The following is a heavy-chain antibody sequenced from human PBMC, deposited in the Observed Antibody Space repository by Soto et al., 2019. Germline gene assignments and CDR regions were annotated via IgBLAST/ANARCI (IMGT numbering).Heavy chain of an antibody. J-gene: IGHJ4*02. CDR1: GGSFSGYY. CDR2: INHSGST. D-gene: IGHD3-10*01. CDR3: TSGYGRNFDY. Sequence: QVQLQQWGAGLLKPSETLSLTCAVYGGSFSGYYWNWIRQPPGKGLEWIGEINHSGSTNYNPSLKIRVTPSLATSKNQFSLKLSSMTAADTAVYYCTSGYGRNFDYWGQGTLVTVSS. V-gene: IGHV4-34*01.